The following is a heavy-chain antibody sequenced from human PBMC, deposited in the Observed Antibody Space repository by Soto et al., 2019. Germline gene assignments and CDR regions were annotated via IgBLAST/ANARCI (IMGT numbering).Heavy chain of an antibody. Sequence: QVQLVQSGAEVKKPGSSVKVSCKASGGTFSRYAISWVRQAPGQGLEWRGGIIPISGTANYAQKFQGRVTITADEPTSTAYMELSSLRSEDTAVYYCARSQGSSTSLEIYYYYYYGMDVWGQGTTVTVSS. D-gene: IGHD2-2*01. CDR1: GGTFSRYA. CDR2: IIPISGTA. CDR3: ARSQGSSTSLEIYYYYYYGMDV. J-gene: IGHJ6*02. V-gene: IGHV1-69*01.